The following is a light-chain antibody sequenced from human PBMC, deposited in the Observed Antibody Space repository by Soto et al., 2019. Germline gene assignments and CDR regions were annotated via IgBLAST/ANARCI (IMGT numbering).Light chain of an antibody. CDR1: QGISSY. V-gene: IGKV1-9*01. CDR3: QQLNSYPIT. CDR2: AAS. J-gene: IGKJ5*01. Sequence: DIQLTQSPSFLSASVGDRVTITCRASQGISSYLAWYQQKPGKAPNLLIYAASTLQSGVPSRFSGSGSGTEFSLTISSLQPEEFATYFCQQLNSYPITFGQGTRLQIK.